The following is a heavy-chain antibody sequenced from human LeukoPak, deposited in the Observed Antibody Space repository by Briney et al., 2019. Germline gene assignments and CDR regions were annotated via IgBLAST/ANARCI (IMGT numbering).Heavy chain of an antibody. Sequence: GGSLRLSCTASGFTLGSHDMHWVRQTRGEGLEWVAAIASGFHTFYAGFVKGRFTVSREDAKNSLYLQMNSLRVGDTAVYYCVREARGYHYTYFDYWGQGTLVTVSS. D-gene: IGHD5-18*01. CDR3: VREARGYHYTYFDY. CDR2: IASGFHT. V-gene: IGHV3-13*01. J-gene: IGHJ4*02. CDR1: GFTLGSHD.